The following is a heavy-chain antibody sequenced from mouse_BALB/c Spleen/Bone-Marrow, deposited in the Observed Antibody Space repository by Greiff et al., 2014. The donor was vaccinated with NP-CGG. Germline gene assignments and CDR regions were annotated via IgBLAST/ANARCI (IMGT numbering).Heavy chain of an antibody. CDR2: INPSSGYT. D-gene: IGHD2-14*01. V-gene: IGHV1-4*01. CDR3: ARHMYDWYFDV. Sequence: VQLQQSGAELAKPGASVKMSCKASDYTFTSYTMHWVKQRPGQGLEWIGYINPSSGYTNYNQKFKDKATLTADKSSSTAYMQLSSLASEDTAVYYCARHMYDWYFDVWGAGTTVTVSS. J-gene: IGHJ1*01. CDR1: DYTFTSYT.